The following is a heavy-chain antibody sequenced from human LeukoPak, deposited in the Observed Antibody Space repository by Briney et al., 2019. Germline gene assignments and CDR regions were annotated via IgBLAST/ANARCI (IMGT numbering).Heavy chain of an antibody. Sequence: GGSLRLSCTASGFTFGDYAMTWVRQAPGKGLEWVGFIRSEAYGGTPEYAASVKGRFTISRDDSKSIAYLQMNSLKTGDTAVYYCTRDQTPYYWGQGTLVTVSS. CDR2: IRSEAYGGTP. J-gene: IGHJ4*02. CDR3: TRDQTPYY. V-gene: IGHV3-49*04. CDR1: GFTFGDYA.